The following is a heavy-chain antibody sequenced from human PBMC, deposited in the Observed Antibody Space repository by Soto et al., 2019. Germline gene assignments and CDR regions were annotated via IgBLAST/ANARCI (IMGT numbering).Heavy chain of an antibody. Sequence: SVTPSLTCTVSGCSLTYSDWTWIRQHPGKGLEWIGYISYTGSANYNASLKSRLTISVDTSKNQFSLKLSSVTAADTALYYCARVNYGDYYYGMDVWGQGTAVTGSS. V-gene: IGHV4-59*01. CDR3: ARVNYGDYYYGMDV. D-gene: IGHD4-17*01. CDR2: ISYTGSA. CDR1: GCSLTYSD. J-gene: IGHJ6*02.